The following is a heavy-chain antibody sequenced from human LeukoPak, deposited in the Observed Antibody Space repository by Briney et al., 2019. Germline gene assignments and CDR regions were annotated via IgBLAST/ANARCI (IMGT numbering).Heavy chain of an antibody. D-gene: IGHD3-10*01. CDR1: GGSISSGDYY. CDR3: ARWFYYGSGRRQFDY. V-gene: IGHV4-30-4*01. Sequence: SETLSLTCTVSGGSISSGDYYWNWIRQPPGKGLEWIGYIYYSGSTSYNPSLKSRVTISMDTSKNQFSLKLSSVTAADTAVYYCARWFYYGSGRRQFDYWGQGTLVTVSS. CDR2: IYYSGST. J-gene: IGHJ4*02.